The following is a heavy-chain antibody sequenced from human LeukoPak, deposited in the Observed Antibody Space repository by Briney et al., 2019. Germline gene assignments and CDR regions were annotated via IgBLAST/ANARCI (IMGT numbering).Heavy chain of an antibody. CDR3: ASPITMVRGVIIYFQY. Sequence: GGSLRLSCAASGFTFSSYSMNWVRQAPGKGLEWVSSISSSSSYTYYADSVKGRFTISRDNAENSLSLQMNSLRAEDTAVYYCASPITMVRGVIIYFQYWGRGTPVTVSS. V-gene: IGHV3-21*01. CDR2: ISSSSSYT. J-gene: IGHJ1*01. D-gene: IGHD3-10*01. CDR1: GFTFSSYS.